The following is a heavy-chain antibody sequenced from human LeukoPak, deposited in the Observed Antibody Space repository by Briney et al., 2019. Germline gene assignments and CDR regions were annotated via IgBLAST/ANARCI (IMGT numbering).Heavy chain of an antibody. D-gene: IGHD6-13*01. J-gene: IGHJ5*02. CDR1: GSTFSNAW. Sequence: GGSLRLSCAASGSTFSNAWMSWVRQAPGKGLEWVGRIKSKTDGGTTDYAAPVKGRFTISRDDSKNTLYLQVNSLKTEDTAVYYCTREYKKDGIAAAGSWGQGTLVTVSS. V-gene: IGHV3-15*01. CDR3: TREYKKDGIAAAGS. CDR2: IKSKTDGGTT.